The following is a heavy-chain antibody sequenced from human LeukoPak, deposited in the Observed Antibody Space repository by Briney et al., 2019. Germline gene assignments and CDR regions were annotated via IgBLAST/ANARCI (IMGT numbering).Heavy chain of an antibody. CDR1: GGTFSSYA. CDR3: ARTAIPTVTNIDY. CDR2: IIPIFGTA. Sequence: GASVKVSCKASGGTFSSYAISWVRQAPGQGLEWMGGIIPIFGTANYAQKFQGRVTITADESTSTAYMELRSLRSDDTAVYYCARTAIPTVTNIDYWGQGTLVTVPS. V-gene: IGHV1-69*13. D-gene: IGHD4-11*01. J-gene: IGHJ4*02.